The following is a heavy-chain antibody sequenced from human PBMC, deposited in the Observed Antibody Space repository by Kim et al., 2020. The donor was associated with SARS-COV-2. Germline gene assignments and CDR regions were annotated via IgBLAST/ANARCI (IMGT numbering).Heavy chain of an antibody. CDR3: AKGPNAYSSLCWPDY. Sequence: DTVKGRVTISRDNSKSTLYLQMNSLRAEDTAVYYCAKGPNAYSSLCWPDYWGQGTLVTISS. D-gene: IGHD6-6*01. J-gene: IGHJ4*02. V-gene: IGHV3-30*02.